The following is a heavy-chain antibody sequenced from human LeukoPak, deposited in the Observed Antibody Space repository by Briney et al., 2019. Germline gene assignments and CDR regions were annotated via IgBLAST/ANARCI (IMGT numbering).Heavy chain of an antibody. CDR2: IWSDGTNT. Sequence: PGGSLRLSCAASGFIFSHYGMHWVRQAPGKGLEWVAVIWSDGTNTFYAGSVKGRLTISRDNAQSTVFLQMSSLRVEDTAMYYCARDAQRGFDYSNSLRYWGHGTLVTVSS. D-gene: IGHD4-11*01. CDR1: GFIFSHYG. V-gene: IGHV3-30*12. J-gene: IGHJ4*01. CDR3: ARDAQRGFDYSNSLRY.